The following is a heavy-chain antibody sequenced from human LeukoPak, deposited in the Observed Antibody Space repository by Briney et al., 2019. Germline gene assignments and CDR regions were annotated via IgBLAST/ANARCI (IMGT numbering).Heavy chain of an antibody. V-gene: IGHV3-74*01. CDR2: TNSDGSSA. D-gene: IGHD1-26*01. CDR1: GFTFSSFW. CDR3: ASKLVVGATKSDYFDY. J-gene: IGHJ4*02. Sequence: PGESLRLSCAASGFTFSSFWMHWVRQAPGKGLVWVSRTNSDGSSAGYADSVKGRFTISRDNAKNTLYLQMNSLRAEDTAVYYCASKLVVGATKSDYFDYWGQGTLVTVSS.